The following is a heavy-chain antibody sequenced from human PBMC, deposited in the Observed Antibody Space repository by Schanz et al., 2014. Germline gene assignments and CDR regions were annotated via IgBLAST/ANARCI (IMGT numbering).Heavy chain of an antibody. CDR2: ISGGGGSA. Sequence: VQLVESGGGVVQPGRSLRLSCAASGFTFNNYDMNWVRLVPGKGLECVSGISGGGGSAYYADSVKGRFTISRDNSKNTLYLQMNSLRAEDTAVYYCARGYSSSMDVWGQGTTVTVSS. CDR1: GFTFNNYD. V-gene: IGHV3-23*04. CDR3: ARGYSSSMDV. D-gene: IGHD6-6*01. J-gene: IGHJ6*02.